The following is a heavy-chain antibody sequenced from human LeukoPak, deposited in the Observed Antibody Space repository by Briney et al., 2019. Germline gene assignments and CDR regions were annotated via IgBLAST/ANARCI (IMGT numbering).Heavy chain of an antibody. CDR1: GGSISIFY. Sequence: SETLSLTCTVSGGSISIFYWSWIRQPAGKGLEWIGRIYSSGSTTYNPSLKSRVTMSIDTSKNQFSLRLSSVTAADTAVYYCAREAGGGHVTAWGQGTLVTVSS. D-gene: IGHD1-26*01. J-gene: IGHJ4*02. V-gene: IGHV4-4*07. CDR3: AREAGGGHVTA. CDR2: IYSSGST.